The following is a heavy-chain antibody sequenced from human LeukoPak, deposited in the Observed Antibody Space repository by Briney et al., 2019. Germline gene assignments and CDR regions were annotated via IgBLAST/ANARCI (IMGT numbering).Heavy chain of an antibody. CDR2: IYYSGST. Sequence: SETLSLTCTVSGGSISSYYWSWIRQPPGKGLEWIGYIYYSGSTNYNPSLKSRVTISVDTSKNQFSLKLSSVTAADTAVYYCARLMTGTPFNPWGQGTLVTVSS. J-gene: IGHJ5*02. D-gene: IGHD1-7*01. CDR1: GGSISSYY. CDR3: ARLMTGTPFNP. V-gene: IGHV4-59*08.